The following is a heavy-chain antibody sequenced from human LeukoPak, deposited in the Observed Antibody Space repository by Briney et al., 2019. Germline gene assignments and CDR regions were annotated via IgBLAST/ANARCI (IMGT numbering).Heavy chain of an antibody. CDR1: GGSISASY. V-gene: IGHV4-59*01. J-gene: IGHJ2*01. CDR3: ARVDSNGFDL. D-gene: IGHD5-18*01. CDR2: IYHTGST. Sequence: SETLSLTCTVSGGSISASYWSWIRRSPGKGLEWIGYIYHTGSTNYNPSLKSRVTISVDTSDSQFSLKLSSVSAADTAVYYCARVDSNGFDLWGRDTLVTVSS.